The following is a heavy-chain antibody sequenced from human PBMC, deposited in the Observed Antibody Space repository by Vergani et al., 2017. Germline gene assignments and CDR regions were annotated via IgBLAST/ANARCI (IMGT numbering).Heavy chain of an antibody. J-gene: IGHJ4*02. V-gene: IGHV3-23*01. D-gene: IGHD2-2*02. CDR2: ISGSGRST. Sequence: EVQLLESGGGLVQPGGSLRLSCAASGFTFSSYAMSWVRQAPGKGLEWVSAISGSGRSTYLADSVKGRFTISRDIAKNTLYLQVRSLRLEDTGVYHCVRDRGLCAGGRCYTEAWDYWGQGTLVTFAS. CDR3: VRDRGLCAGGRCYTEAWDY. CDR1: GFTFSSYA.